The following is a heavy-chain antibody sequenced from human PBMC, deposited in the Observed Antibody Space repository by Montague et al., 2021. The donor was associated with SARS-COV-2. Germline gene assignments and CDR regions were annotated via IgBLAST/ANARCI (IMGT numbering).Heavy chain of an antibody. J-gene: IGHJ3*02. D-gene: IGHD3-9*01. Sequence: PALVKPTQTLTLTCTFSGFSLSTSGMCVSWIRQPPGKALEWLALIYWDDDKRYSPSLKSRLTITKGTSKNQVVLTMTNMDPVDTATYYCAHRKPTYYDILTGYYNAFDIWGQGTMVTVSS. V-gene: IGHV2-5*08. CDR1: GFSLSTSGMC. CDR2: IYWDDDK. CDR3: AHRKPTYYDILTGYYNAFDI.